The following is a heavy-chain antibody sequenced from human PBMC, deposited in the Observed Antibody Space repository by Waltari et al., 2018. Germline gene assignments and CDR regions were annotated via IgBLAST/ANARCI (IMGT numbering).Heavy chain of an antibody. D-gene: IGHD1-1*01. CDR2: IIPILGIA. V-gene: IGHV1-69*04. CDR1: GGTFSSYA. J-gene: IGHJ6*03. CDR3: ARLERRTSGYYYMDV. Sequence: QVQLVQSGAEVKKPGSSVKVSCKASGGTFSSYAISWVRQDPGQGLEWMGGIIPILGIANYAQKFQGRVTITADESTSTAYMELSSLRSEDTAVYYCARLERRTSGYYYMDVWGKGTTVTVSS.